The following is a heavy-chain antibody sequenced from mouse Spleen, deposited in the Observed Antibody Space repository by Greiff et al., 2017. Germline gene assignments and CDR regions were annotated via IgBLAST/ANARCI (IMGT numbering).Heavy chain of an antibody. CDR3: ARRVEGGGYGNYWFAY. J-gene: IGHJ3*01. D-gene: IGHD2-1*01. V-gene: IGHV1-39*01. Sequence: EVQLVESGPELVKPGASVKISCKASGYSFTDYNMNWVKQSNGKSLEWIGVINPNYGTTSYNQKFKGKATLTVDQSSSTAYMQLNSLTSEDSAVYYCARRVEGGGYGNYWFAYWGQGTLVTVSA. CDR1: GYSFTDYN. CDR2: INPNYGTT.